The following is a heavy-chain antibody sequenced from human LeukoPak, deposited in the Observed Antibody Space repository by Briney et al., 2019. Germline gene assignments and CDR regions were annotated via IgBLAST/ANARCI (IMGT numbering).Heavy chain of an antibody. D-gene: IGHD5-24*01. Sequence: GESLKISSKGSGYSFTNYWIAWVRQMPGKGLEWMGIIYPGDSDTRYSPSFQGQVTISTDQTSNTAYLQLSSLKASDTAMYYCARTLTGGDGYFFDFRGQGTLVTVSS. CDR3: ARTLTGGDGYFFDF. CDR2: IYPGDSDT. V-gene: IGHV5-51*01. J-gene: IGHJ4*02. CDR1: GYSFTNYW.